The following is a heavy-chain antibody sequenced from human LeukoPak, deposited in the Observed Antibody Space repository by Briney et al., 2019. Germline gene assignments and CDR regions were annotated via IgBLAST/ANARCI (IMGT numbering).Heavy chain of an antibody. V-gene: IGHV3-23*01. Sequence: PGGSLRLSCAASGFTFSSYSMNWVRQAPGKGLEWLSTISGSGDNTYYADSVKGRFTVSRDNSKNTLYLQINSLRVEDTAMYYCAKGAYYADWGQGTLVTVSS. J-gene: IGHJ4*02. CDR1: GFTFSSYS. CDR3: AKGAYYAD. CDR2: ISGSGDNT. D-gene: IGHD3-3*01.